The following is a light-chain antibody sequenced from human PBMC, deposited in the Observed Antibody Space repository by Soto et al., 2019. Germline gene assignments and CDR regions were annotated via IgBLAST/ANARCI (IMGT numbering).Light chain of an antibody. Sequence: QSVLTQPPSASGTPGQRLTISCSGSNSNIGSNTVDWYQQLPGTAPKLLIYTNIQRRSGVPDRFSGSKSGTSASLAISGLQSEDEAEYYCAAWDDSLNGVVFGGGTQLTVL. CDR2: TNI. CDR3: AAWDDSLNGVV. J-gene: IGLJ2*01. CDR1: NSNIGSNT. V-gene: IGLV1-44*01.